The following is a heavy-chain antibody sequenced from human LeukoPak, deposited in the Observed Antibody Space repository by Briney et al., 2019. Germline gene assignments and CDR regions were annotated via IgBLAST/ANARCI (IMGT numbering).Heavy chain of an antibody. Sequence: SVKVSCKASGGTFISYAISWVRQAPGQGLEWMGGIIPIFGTANYAQKFQGRVTITADESTSTAYMELSSLRSEDTAVYYCARDIVVVVAATPGYYGMDVWGQGTTVTVSS. V-gene: IGHV1-69*13. J-gene: IGHJ6*02. CDR3: ARDIVVVVAATPGYYGMDV. D-gene: IGHD2-15*01. CDR1: GGTFISYA. CDR2: IIPIFGTA.